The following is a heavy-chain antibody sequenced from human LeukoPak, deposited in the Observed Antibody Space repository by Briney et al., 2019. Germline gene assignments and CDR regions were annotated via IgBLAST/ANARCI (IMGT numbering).Heavy chain of an antibody. J-gene: IGHJ4*02. Sequence: ASVRVSCKASGYTFTSYGITWVRQAPGQGLEWMGWINTYTGNGNYAQNLQGRVSLTTDTSASTAYMDLTSLRSDDTAVYYCVRRDILDSGFDDYWGQGTLVTVSS. D-gene: IGHD5-12*01. CDR2: INTYTGNG. CDR3: VRRDILDSGFDDY. V-gene: IGHV1-18*01. CDR1: GYTFTSYG.